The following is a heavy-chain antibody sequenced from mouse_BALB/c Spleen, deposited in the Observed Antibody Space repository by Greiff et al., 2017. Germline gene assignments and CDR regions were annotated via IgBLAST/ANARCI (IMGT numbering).Heavy chain of an antibody. V-gene: IGHV5-6-2*01. D-gene: IGHD1-1*02. CDR2: INSNGGST. CDR1: GFTFSSYY. CDR3: ARQATYGPYAMDY. J-gene: IGHJ4*01. Sequence: DVHLVESGGGLVKLGGSLKLSCAASGFTFSSYYMSWVRQTPEKRLELVAAINSNGGSTYYPDTVKGPFTISRDNAKNTLYLQMSSLKSEDTALYYCARQATYGPYAMDYWGQGTSVTVSS.